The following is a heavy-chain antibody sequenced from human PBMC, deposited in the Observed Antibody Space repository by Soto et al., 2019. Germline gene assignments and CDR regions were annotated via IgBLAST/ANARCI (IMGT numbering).Heavy chain of an antibody. V-gene: IGHV1-8*01. CDR2: MNPNSGNT. D-gene: IGHD5-18*01. Sequence: QVQLVQSGAEVNKPGASVKVSCKASGYTFTSYDINWVRQATGQGLEWMGWMNPNSGNTAYAQKFQGRVTMPRNTSISTAYMELSSLRSEDTAVYYWARETAMGHLAGFDPWGQGTLVTVSS. J-gene: IGHJ5*02. CDR3: ARETAMGHLAGFDP. CDR1: GYTFTSYD.